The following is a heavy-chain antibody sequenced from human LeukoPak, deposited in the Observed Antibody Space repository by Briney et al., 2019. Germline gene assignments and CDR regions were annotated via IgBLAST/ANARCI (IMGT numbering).Heavy chain of an antibody. CDR2: IWYDGRTK. V-gene: IGHV3-33*01. CDR1: GFIFSSYG. J-gene: IGHJ4*02. D-gene: IGHD3-10*01. Sequence: PGGSLRLSCAVSGFIFSSYGMPWVRQAPGKGLEWVAVIWYDGRTKYYADSVKGRFTISRDNSKNTLYLQTNSLRAEDTAVYYCTRDFASSTYADLDYWGQGALVTVSS. CDR3: TRDFASSTYADLDY.